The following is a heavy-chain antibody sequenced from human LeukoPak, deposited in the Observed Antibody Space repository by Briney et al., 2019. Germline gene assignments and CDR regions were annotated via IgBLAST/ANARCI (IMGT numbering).Heavy chain of an antibody. CDR2: IFPSGGEI. CDR3: ARGTADGYLDY. Sequence: PGGSLRLSCAASGFTFSTFAMIWVRQPPGKGLEWVSSIFPSGGEIHYADSVKGRFTISRDNSKNTLYLQMNSLRAEDTAVYYCARGTADGYLDYWGQGTLVTVSS. D-gene: IGHD5-24*01. CDR1: GFTFSTFA. V-gene: IGHV3-23*01. J-gene: IGHJ4*02.